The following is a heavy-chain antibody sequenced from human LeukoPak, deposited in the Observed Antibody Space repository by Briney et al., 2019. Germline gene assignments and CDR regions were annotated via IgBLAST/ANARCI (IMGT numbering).Heavy chain of an antibody. V-gene: IGHV3-30*18. CDR3: AKDYCSSTSCVGFDY. Sequence: GRSLRLSCAASGFTFSSYGMHWVRQAPGKGLEWVAVISYDGSNKYYADSVKGRFIISRDNSKNTLYLQMNSLRAEDTAVYYCAKDYCSSTSCVGFDYWGQGTLVTVSS. CDR1: GFTFSSYG. CDR2: ISYDGSNK. J-gene: IGHJ4*02. D-gene: IGHD2-2*01.